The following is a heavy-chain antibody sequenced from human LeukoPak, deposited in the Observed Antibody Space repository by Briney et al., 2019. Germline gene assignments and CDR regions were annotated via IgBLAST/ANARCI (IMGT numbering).Heavy chain of an antibody. V-gene: IGHV4-34*01. D-gene: IGHD2-15*01. CDR3: ARARGYCSGGSCSQPHPKNWFDP. CDR2: INHSGST. CDR1: GGSFSGYY. J-gene: IGHJ5*02. Sequence: SETLSLTCAVYGGSFSGYYWSWIRQPPGKGLEWIGEINHSGSTNYNSSLKSRVTISVDTSKNQFSLKLSSVTAADTAVYYCARARGYCSGGSCSQPHPKNWFDPWGQGTLVTVSS.